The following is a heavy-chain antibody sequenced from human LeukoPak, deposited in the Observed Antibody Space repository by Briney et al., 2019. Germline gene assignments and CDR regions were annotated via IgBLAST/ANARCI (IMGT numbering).Heavy chain of an antibody. V-gene: IGHV4-30-2*01. D-gene: IGHD3-10*01. Sequence: SETLSLTCTVSGYAITSGGFSWNWIRQPPGKGLEWIGCIYDRGPAYYNPSLKSRFTISVDRSKNQFFLNVTSLTAADTAVYYCARSRQASGLLNSWGQGTLVVVSS. CDR1: GYAITSGGFS. J-gene: IGHJ4*02. CDR3: ARSRQASGLLNS. CDR2: IYDRGPA.